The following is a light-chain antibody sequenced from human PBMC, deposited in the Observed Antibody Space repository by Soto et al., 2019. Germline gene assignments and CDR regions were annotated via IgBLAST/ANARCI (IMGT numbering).Light chain of an antibody. J-gene: IGLJ2*01. V-gene: IGLV2-23*02. CDR3: CSYAGLTASII. CDR2: EVG. Sequence: QSALTQPASVSGCPGQSITISCTGSRSDVGTYNLVTWYQQYPGKAPKLLIYEVGKRPSGISDRFSGSKSGNTASLTISGLQADDEADYYCCSYAGLTASIIFGGGTQLTVL. CDR1: RSDVGTYNL.